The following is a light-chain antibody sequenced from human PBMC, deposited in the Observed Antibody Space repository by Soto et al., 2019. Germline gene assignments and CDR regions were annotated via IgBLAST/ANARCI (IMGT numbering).Light chain of an antibody. CDR1: QSVGAY. V-gene: IGKV3-11*01. CDR2: DAS. J-gene: IGKJ5*01. Sequence: EIVLTQSPGTLSLSPGERATLSCRASQSVGAYLAWYQQKPGQAPRLLIYDASNRATGIPARFSGSGSGTDFTLTISSLEPEDFAVYYCQQRFNWPPLTFGQGTRLEI. CDR3: QQRFNWPPLT.